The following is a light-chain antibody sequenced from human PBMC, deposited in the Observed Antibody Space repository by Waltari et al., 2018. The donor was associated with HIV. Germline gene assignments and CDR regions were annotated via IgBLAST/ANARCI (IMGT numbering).Light chain of an antibody. CDR1: SSNIGINT. J-gene: IGLJ3*02. V-gene: IGLV1-44*01. CDR3: AAWDVTLHGWV. CDR2: NDN. Sequence: QSVLTQSPSASGTPGQRVTISCSGSSSNIGINTIICFQQRPGTAPKLLPFNDNERPSGFPDRFSGSKSGTSASLAISGLQSEDEANYYCAAWDVTLHGWVFGGGTKVTVL.